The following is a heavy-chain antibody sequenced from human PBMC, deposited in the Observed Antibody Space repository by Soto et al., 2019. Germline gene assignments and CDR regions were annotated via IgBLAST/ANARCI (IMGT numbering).Heavy chain of an antibody. CDR2: IIPIFGTA. Sequence: VKVSCKXSGGTFSSYAISWVRQAPGQGLEWMGGIIPIFGTANYAQKFQGRVTITADESTSTAYMELSSLRSEDTAVYYCASRDSYCGGDCYSLYGMDVWGQGTTVTVSS. V-gene: IGHV1-69*01. CDR3: ASRDSYCGGDCYSLYGMDV. CDR1: GGTFSSYA. J-gene: IGHJ6*02. D-gene: IGHD2-21*02.